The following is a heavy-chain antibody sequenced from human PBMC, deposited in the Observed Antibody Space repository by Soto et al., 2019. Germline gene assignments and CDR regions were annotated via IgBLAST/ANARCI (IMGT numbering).Heavy chain of an antibody. CDR1: GGSISSYY. D-gene: IGHD5-18*01. Sequence: SETLSLTCTVSGGSISSYYWSWIRQPPGKGLEWIGYIYYSGSTNYNPSLKSRVTISVDTSKNQFSLKLSSVTAADTAVYYCARGTEDTAYTWFDPWGQGTLVTVS. CDR2: IYYSGST. V-gene: IGHV4-59*01. CDR3: ARGTEDTAYTWFDP. J-gene: IGHJ5*02.